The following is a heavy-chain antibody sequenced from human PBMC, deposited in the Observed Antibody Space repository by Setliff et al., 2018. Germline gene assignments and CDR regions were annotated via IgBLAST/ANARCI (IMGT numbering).Heavy chain of an antibody. CDR1: GGSISSSYYY. J-gene: IGHJ3*02. D-gene: IGHD1-7*01. Sequence: SETLSLTCTVSGGSISSSYYYWGWIRQPPGKGLEWLGEINHSGSTNYNPSLKSRVTITVDTSKNQFSLKLSSVTAADTAVYYCAREPFDFGYNWNYESNAFDIWGQGTMVTVSS. V-gene: IGHV4-39*07. CDR3: AREPFDFGYNWNYESNAFDI. CDR2: INHSGST.